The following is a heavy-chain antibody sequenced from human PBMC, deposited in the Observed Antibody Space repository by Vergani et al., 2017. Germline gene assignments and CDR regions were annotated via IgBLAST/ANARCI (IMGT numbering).Heavy chain of an antibody. V-gene: IGHV4-31*03. D-gene: IGHD3-9*01. J-gene: IGHJ4*02. CDR1: GAYVGSGGYY. CDR2: IYYSGTT. CDR3: ARWDYGILTGYRY. Sequence: QVQLQESGPGLVKASQTLSLTCSVSGAYVGSGGYYWTWVRQRPGMVLDWIGYIYYSGTTYYTPSLDSRLTISLETSEHHLSLKLTSGTDADTAIYYCARWDYGILTGYRYWVGGTLVAVS.